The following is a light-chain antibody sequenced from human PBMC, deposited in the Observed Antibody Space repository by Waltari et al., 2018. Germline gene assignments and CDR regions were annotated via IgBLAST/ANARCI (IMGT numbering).Light chain of an antibody. CDR3: QQRSNWPYT. Sequence: EIVLTQSQAIQSLSPGERATLSCRASQSVSRHLAWYQQKAGQAPRLLIYDASNRATGIPARFSGSGSGTDFTLTISSLDPEDFAVYYCQQRSNWPYTFGQGTKLEIK. J-gene: IGKJ2*01. CDR2: DAS. CDR1: QSVSRH. V-gene: IGKV3-11*01.